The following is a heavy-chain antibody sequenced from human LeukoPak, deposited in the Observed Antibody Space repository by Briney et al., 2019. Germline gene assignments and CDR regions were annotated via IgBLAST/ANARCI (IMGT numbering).Heavy chain of an antibody. CDR3: ARERWEYQLLLWDY. Sequence: GASVKVSCKASGYTFTSYGISWVRQAPGQGLEWMGWISAYKGNTNYAQKLQGRVTMTTDTSTSTAYMELRSLRSDDTAVYYCARERWEYQLLLWDYWGQGTLVTVSS. J-gene: IGHJ4*02. V-gene: IGHV1-18*01. D-gene: IGHD2-2*01. CDR1: GYTFTSYG. CDR2: ISAYKGNT.